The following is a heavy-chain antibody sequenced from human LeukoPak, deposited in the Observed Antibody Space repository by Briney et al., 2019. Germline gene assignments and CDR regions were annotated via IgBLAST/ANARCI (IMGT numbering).Heavy chain of an antibody. CDR3: ARGIEMATIPTDAFDI. CDR2: IYYSGST. D-gene: IGHD5-24*01. J-gene: IGHJ3*02. CDR1: GGSISSYY. Sequence: SETLSLTCTVSGGSISSYYWSWIRQPPGKGLEWIGYIYYSGSTNYNPSLKSRVTISVDTSKNQFSLKLSSVTAADTAVYYCARGIEMATIPTDAFDIWGQGTMVTVSS. V-gene: IGHV4-59*01.